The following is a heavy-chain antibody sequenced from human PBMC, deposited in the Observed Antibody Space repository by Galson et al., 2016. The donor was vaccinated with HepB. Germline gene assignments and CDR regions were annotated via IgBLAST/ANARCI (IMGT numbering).Heavy chain of an antibody. D-gene: IGHD2-15*01. CDR2: IYYSGGT. CDR3: AGYEVVSFDY. CDR1: GGSISSRGYY. V-gene: IGHV4-31*03. Sequence: TLSLPCTVSGGSISSRGYYWSWIRQHPGKGLEWIGYIYYSGGTYYNPSPQSRLTISLDTSKNHFSLKLDSVTAADTAVYYCAGYEVVSFDYWGQGTLVTVSS. J-gene: IGHJ4*02.